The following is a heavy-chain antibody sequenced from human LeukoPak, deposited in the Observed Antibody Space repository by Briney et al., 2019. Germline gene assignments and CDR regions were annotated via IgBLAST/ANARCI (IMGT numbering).Heavy chain of an antibody. D-gene: IGHD3-9*01. Sequence: GGSLRLSCEAPGFTFSSYEMNWVRQAPGKGLEWVSYISSGGMTIYYADSVRGRFTASRDNTKNSLFLQMNSLRAEDTAVYFCARDDYDIVTGYYSMYSYGVDVWGQGTAVTVSS. CDR3: ARDDYDIVTGYYSMYSYGVDV. CDR1: GFTFSSYE. J-gene: IGHJ6*02. V-gene: IGHV3-48*03. CDR2: ISSGGMTI.